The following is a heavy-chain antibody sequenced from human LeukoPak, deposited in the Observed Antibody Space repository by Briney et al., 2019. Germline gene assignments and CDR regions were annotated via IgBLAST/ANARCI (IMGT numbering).Heavy chain of an antibody. CDR2: ISGYNDNT. CDR3: ARLRNFLPQRHDAFDI. J-gene: IGHJ3*02. V-gene: IGHV1-18*01. CDR1: GYTFSSYG. Sequence: GASVKVSCKASGYTFSSYGISWVRQAPGQGLEWMGWISGYNDNTKYYAQKFQGRVTMTRDTSISTAYMELSRLRSDDTAVYYCARLRNFLPQRHDAFDIWGQGTMVTVSS. D-gene: IGHD2/OR15-2a*01.